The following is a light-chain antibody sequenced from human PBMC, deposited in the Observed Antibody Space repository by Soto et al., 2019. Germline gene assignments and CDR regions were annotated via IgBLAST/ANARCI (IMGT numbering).Light chain of an antibody. J-gene: IGKJ2*01. V-gene: IGKV1-39*01. Sequence: DIQMTQSPPALSASVGDRVTITCRASESVHKWLAWYQQKAGKAPYLLIYAASSLQSGVPSRFSGSGSGTDFALTISSLQPEDFATFYCQQSYSVPHTFGQGTKLEI. CDR2: AAS. CDR3: QQSYSVPHT. CDR1: ESVHKW.